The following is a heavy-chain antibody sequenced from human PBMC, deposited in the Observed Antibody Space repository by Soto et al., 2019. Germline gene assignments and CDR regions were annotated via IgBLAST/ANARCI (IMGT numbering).Heavy chain of an antibody. CDR3: AKFGMATTKRSPPYYIDY. D-gene: IGHD1-1*01. J-gene: IGHJ4*02. CDR1: GFTFSSYA. V-gene: IGHV3-23*01. Sequence: LRLSCAASGFTFSSYAMSWVRQAPGKGLEWVSSISGSGGGTYYADSVKGRFTFSRDNSKSTLYLQMNSLRAEDTAVYYCAKFGMATTKRSPPYYIDYWGQGALVTVSS. CDR2: ISGSGGGT.